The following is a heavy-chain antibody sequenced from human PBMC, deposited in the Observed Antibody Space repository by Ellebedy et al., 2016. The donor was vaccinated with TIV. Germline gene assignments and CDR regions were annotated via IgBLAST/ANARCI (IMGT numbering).Heavy chain of an antibody. Sequence: GGSLRLXCAASGFTFSSSWMSWVRQAPGKGLEWVANIKQDGSEKYYADSVKGRFTISRDNAKNSLYLQMNSLRAEDTAVYYCARSRNGGYDFWSGYYTGHGVMDVWGKGTTVTVSS. CDR2: IKQDGSEK. D-gene: IGHD3-3*01. V-gene: IGHV3-7*01. J-gene: IGHJ6*03. CDR3: ARSRNGGYDFWSGYYTGHGVMDV. CDR1: GFTFSSSW.